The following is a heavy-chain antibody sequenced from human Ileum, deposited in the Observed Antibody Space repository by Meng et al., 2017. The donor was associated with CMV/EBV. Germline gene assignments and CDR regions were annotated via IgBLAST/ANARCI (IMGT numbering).Heavy chain of an antibody. Sequence: SVKVSCKASGGTFSSYAISWVRQAPGQGLEWMGGIIPIFGTANYAQKVQGRVTLTTETSTSTAYMELRSLTSDDTAVYYCARSQSYDFWSGYPQGYWGQGTLVTVSS. CDR3: ARSQSYDFWSGYPQGY. CDR1: GGTFSSYA. J-gene: IGHJ4*02. V-gene: IGHV1-69*05. D-gene: IGHD3/OR15-3a*01. CDR2: IIPIFGTA.